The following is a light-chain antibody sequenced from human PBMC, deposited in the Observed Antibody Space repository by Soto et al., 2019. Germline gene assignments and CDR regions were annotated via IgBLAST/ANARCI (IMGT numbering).Light chain of an antibody. CDR3: QQSYSTVIT. Sequence: DLQMTQSPSSLSASVGDRVTMSCRASQSISVHLNWYQQRPGKAPNLLIYAASRLESGVPARFSGSGSETNFTLTISNLRPEDFATYYCQQSYSTVITFGGGTKVEI. CDR2: AAS. CDR1: QSISVH. J-gene: IGKJ4*01. V-gene: IGKV1-39*01.